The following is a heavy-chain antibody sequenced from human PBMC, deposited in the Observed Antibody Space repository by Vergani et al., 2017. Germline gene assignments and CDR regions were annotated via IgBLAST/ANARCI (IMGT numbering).Heavy chain of an antibody. CDR2: IYSGDET. D-gene: IGHD3-10*01. Sequence: VHLVESGGGLVQPGGSLRLSCAASGSTVSGNYMTWVRQAPGKGLEWVSHIYSGDETYYADSVKGRVTISRDTSKNTLHLQINNLRVENTAVYYCARGNYYGSGTYVDPWGQRTLVTDSS. V-gene: IGHV3-66*02. J-gene: IGHJ5*02. CDR3: ARGNYYGSGTYVDP. CDR1: GSTVSGNY.